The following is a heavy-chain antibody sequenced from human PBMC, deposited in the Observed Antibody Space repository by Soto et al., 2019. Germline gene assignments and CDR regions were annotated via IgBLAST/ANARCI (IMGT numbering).Heavy chain of an antibody. D-gene: IGHD3-9*01. J-gene: IGHJ4*02. CDR3: AKDTSDGILTGYWGSGIVFDY. Sequence: PGGSLRLSCAASGFTFSSYAMSWVRQAPGKGLEWVSAISGSGGSTYYADSVKGRFTISRDNSKNTLYLQMNSLRAEDTAVYYCAKDTSDGILTGYWGSGIVFDYWGQGTLVTVSS. CDR2: ISGSGGST. CDR1: GFTFSSYA. V-gene: IGHV3-23*01.